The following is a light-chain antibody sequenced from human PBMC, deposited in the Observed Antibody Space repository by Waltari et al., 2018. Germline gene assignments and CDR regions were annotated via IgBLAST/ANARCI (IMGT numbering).Light chain of an antibody. CDR2: KAS. CDR3: QQYNSYPFT. J-gene: IGKJ3*01. V-gene: IGKV1-5*03. Sequence: IQMPQSPSTLSASVGDRVIITCRASQSISSWLAWYQQKPGKAPKLLIYKASSLESGVPSRFSGSGSGTEFTLTISSLQPDDFATYYCQQYNSYPFTFGPGTKVDIK. CDR1: QSISSW.